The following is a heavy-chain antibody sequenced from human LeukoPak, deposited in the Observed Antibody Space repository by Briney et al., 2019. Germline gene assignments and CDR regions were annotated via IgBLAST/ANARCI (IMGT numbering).Heavy chain of an antibody. J-gene: IGHJ5*02. D-gene: IGHD1-1*01. CDR3: ARESERNDGWFDP. CDR1: GCTFRSHD. V-gene: IGHV1-8*01. CDR2: VSPKTGRT. Sequence: ASVKVSCKASGCTFRSHDINWVRQATGQGLEWMGWVSPKTGRTGYAQKFQGRVYMTTNASLSTAYMELSSLRSDDTAVYFCARESERNDGWFDPWGQGTLVTVSS.